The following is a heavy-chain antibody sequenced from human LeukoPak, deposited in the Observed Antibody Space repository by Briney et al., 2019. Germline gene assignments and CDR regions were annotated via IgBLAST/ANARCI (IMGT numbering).Heavy chain of an antibody. CDR3: ARSITMVRGVSNWFDP. CDR2: IDWDDDK. D-gene: IGHD3-10*01. J-gene: IGHJ5*02. Sequence: RESGPALVKPTQTLTLTCTFSGFSLRTRGMCVSWIRQPPGKALEWLSLIDWDDDKYYSTSLKTRLTISKDTSKNQVVLTMTNMDPVDTATYYCARSITMVRGVSNWFDPWGQGTLVTVSS. CDR1: GFSLRTRGMC. V-gene: IGHV2-70*01.